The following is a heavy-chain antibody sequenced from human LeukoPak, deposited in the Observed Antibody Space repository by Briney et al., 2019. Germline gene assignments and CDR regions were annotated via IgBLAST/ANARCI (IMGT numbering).Heavy chain of an antibody. Sequence: GGSLRLSCAASGFSFTEYWMTWVPQAPGQRLEWVANIKQDGSEVYYVDSVEGRFTISRDNAQNSVYLQMNSLGVEGTAVYFCAREAYCGGPSCFAVTYMDVWGEGTTVTVSS. D-gene: IGHD2-21*01. CDR3: AREAYCGGPSCFAVTYMDV. J-gene: IGHJ6*03. CDR2: IKQDGSEV. V-gene: IGHV3-7*01. CDR1: GFSFTEYW.